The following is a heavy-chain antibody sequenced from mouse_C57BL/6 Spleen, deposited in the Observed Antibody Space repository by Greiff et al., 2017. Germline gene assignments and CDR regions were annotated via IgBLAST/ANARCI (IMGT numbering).Heavy chain of an antibody. V-gene: IGHV5-9-1*02. CDR3: TRGGYDYALAD. Sequence: EVMLVESGAGLVKPGGSLKLSCAASGFTFSSYAMSWVRQTPEKRLEWVAYISSGGDYIYYADTVKGRFTISRDNARNTLYLQMSSLKSEDTAMYYCTRGGYDYALADWGQGTLVTVSA. D-gene: IGHD2-4*01. J-gene: IGHJ3*01. CDR2: ISSGGDYI. CDR1: GFTFSSYA.